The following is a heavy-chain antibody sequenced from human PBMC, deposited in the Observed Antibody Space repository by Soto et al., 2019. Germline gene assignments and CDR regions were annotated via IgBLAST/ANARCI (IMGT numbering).Heavy chain of an antibody. D-gene: IGHD3-16*01. CDR1: GFTFSTYA. CDR3: ARVSNNYGLYYAMDV. Sequence: QVQLVESGGGVVQPGRSLRLACVVSGFTFSTYAMHWVRRAPGKGLEWVAVMSYDGGHKYYADSVKGRFTISRYNSKNTLYLQMNSLRGEDTAVSYCARVSNNYGLYYAMDVLGQGTTVTVSS. V-gene: IGHV3-30-3*01. CDR2: MSYDGGHK. J-gene: IGHJ6*02.